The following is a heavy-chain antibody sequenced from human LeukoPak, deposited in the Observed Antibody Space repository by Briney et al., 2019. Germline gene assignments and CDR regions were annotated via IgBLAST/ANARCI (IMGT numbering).Heavy chain of an antibody. CDR2: ISSNGGST. V-gene: IGHV3-64*01. D-gene: IGHD2-2*01. J-gene: IGHJ6*02. Sequence: GGSLRLSCVATGFTFSSYAMDWVRQAPGKGMEYVSAISSNGGSTYYANSVKGRFTISRDNSKNTLYLQMGSLRAEDMAVYYCARDPYCSSTSCQGYGMDVWGQGTTVTVSS. CDR3: ARDPYCSSTSCQGYGMDV. CDR1: GFTFSSYA.